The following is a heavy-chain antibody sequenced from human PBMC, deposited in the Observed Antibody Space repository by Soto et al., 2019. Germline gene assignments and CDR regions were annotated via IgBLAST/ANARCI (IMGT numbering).Heavy chain of an antibody. V-gene: IGHV4-34*01. Sequence: QVQLQQWGAGLLKPSETLSLTCAVYGGSFSGYYWSWIRQPPGKGLEWIGEINHSGSTNYNPSLKSRATXSXDXSKNQFSLKLSSVTAADTAVYYCARVSGIYYYGMDVWGQGTTVTVSS. CDR1: GGSFSGYY. J-gene: IGHJ6*02. D-gene: IGHD3-10*01. CDR3: ARVSGIYYYGMDV. CDR2: INHSGST.